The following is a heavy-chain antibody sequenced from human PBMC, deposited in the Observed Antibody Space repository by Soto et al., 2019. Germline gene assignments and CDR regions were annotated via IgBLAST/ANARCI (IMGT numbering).Heavy chain of an antibody. D-gene: IGHD3-3*01. CDR2: INPATGAA. CDR3: ARGGGVGVAGSAAFDM. V-gene: IGHV1-2*02. Sequence: QLHLVQSGAVVKKPGASVTVSCSASGYPVTAYYMHWVRQAPGRGLDWMGGINPATGAAKNTQTFQGRISTTGDPTASTVLMELSGLPSEDAAVFHWARGGGVGVAGSAAFDMWGQGTLVTVSS. J-gene: IGHJ3*02. CDR1: GYPVTAYY.